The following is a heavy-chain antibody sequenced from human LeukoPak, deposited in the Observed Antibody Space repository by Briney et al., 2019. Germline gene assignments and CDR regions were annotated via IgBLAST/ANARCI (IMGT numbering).Heavy chain of an antibody. CDR3: ARVSVSLAANDGFAI. V-gene: IGHV4-59*01. D-gene: IGHD2/OR15-2a*01. CDR1: GGSIFSYY. Sequence: PSETLSLLSTVAGGSIFSYYWSCVRQPPGKGLEWIGYIYYSGSTNYNPSLKSRVTISVDTSKNQFSLKLSSVTAADTAVYYCARVSVSLAANDGFAIWRQGTMVTVSS. J-gene: IGHJ3*02. CDR2: IYYSGST.